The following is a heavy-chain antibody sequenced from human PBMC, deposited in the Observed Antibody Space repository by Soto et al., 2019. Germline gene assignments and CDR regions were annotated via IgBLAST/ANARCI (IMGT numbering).Heavy chain of an antibody. CDR2: IIPIFGTA. Sequence: GDSEKVSCKASGGTLSRYAISWVRQAPGQGLEWMGGIIPIFGTANYAQKFQGRVTITADESTSTAYMELSSLRSEDTAVYYCARSTYHFWSGHIGISRYYSYGMHVSGPAIIATLS. V-gene: IGHV1-69*13. CDR1: GGTLSRYA. D-gene: IGHD3-3*02. J-gene: IGHJ6*02. CDR3: ARSTYHFWSGHIGISRYYSYGMHV.